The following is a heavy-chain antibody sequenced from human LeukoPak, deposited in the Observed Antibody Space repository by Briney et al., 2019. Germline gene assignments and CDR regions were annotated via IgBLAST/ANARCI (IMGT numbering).Heavy chain of an antibody. CDR3: ARDRGRGGFSAFDY. CDR1: GGSISSGDHY. D-gene: IGHD2-15*01. J-gene: IGHJ4*02. CDR2: IYYSGST. Sequence: PSETLSLTCTVSGGSISSGDHYWSWIRQHPGKGLEWIGYIYYSGSTYYNPSLKSRVTISVDTSKNQFSLKLSSVTAADTAVYYCARDRGRGGFSAFDYWGQGALVTVSS. V-gene: IGHV4-31*03.